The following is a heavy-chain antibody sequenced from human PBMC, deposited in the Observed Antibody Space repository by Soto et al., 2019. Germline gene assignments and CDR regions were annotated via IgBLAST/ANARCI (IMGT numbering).Heavy chain of an antibody. CDR2: IDPSDSYI. V-gene: IGHV5-10-1*01. J-gene: IGHJ6*02. Sequence: GESLKISCKGSGYSFANYWISWVRQMPGKGLEWMGRIDPSDSYIKYSPSFQGHVTISADNSISTAYLQWSSLKASDTAMYYCARHDCSSTRCYNFGMDVWGQGTTVTVSS. CDR3: ARHDCSSTRCYNFGMDV. D-gene: IGHD2-2*02. CDR1: GYSFANYW.